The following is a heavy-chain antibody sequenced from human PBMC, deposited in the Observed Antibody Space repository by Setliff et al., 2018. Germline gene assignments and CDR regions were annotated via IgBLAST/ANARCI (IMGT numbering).Heavy chain of an antibody. CDR2: IIPIFGTA. CDR1: GGTFSSYA. CDR3: ARGDRWGYSYGPYYYGMDV. V-gene: IGHV1-69*06. Sequence: RASVKVSCKVSGGTFSSYAISWVRQAPGQGLEWMGRIIPIFGTANYAQKFQGRVTITADKSTSTAYMELNSLRAEDTAVYYCARGDRWGYSYGPYYYGMDVWGQGTTVTVSS. D-gene: IGHD5-18*01. J-gene: IGHJ6*02.